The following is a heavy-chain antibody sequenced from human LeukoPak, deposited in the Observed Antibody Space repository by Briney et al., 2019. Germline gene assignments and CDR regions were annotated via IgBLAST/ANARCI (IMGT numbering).Heavy chain of an antibody. CDR2: ITGNGGST. Sequence: PGGSLRLSCAASGFTFRTYAMTWVRQAPGKGLEWVSSITGNGGSTYYADSVKGRFTISRDNSKNTLYLQMDSLRAEDTAVYHCARDSRRSLQPTDYWGQGTLVTVSS. D-gene: IGHD5-24*01. CDR1: GFTFRTYA. CDR3: ARDSRRSLQPTDY. V-gene: IGHV3-23*01. J-gene: IGHJ4*02.